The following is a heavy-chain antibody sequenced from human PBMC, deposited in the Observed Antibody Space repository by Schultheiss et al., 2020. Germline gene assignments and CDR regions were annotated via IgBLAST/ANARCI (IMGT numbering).Heavy chain of an antibody. CDR2: ISSSRSYI. J-gene: IGHJ5*02. CDR1: GFTFSSYS. CDR3: ARVTIFGATGWFDT. V-gene: IGHV3-21*01. Sequence: GSLRLSCAASGFTFSSYSMNWVRQAPGKGLEWVSSISSSRSYIYYADSVKGRFTISRDNAKNSLYLQMNSLRAEDTAVYYCARVTIFGATGWFDTWGQGTLVTVS. D-gene: IGHD3-3*01.